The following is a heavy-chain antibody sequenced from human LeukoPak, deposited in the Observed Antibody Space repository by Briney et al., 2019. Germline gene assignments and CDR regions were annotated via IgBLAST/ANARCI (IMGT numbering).Heavy chain of an antibody. CDR1: GLNFDDSA. J-gene: IGHJ4*02. V-gene: IGHV3-43*02. CDR3: AKESGKFDY. CDR2: ISADGGST. Sequence: PGGSLRLSCVASGLNFDDSAMHWVRQAPGKGLEWVSLISADGGSTFSADSVKGRFSISRDNSKNSLYLQMNSLRSEDTAMYYCAKESGKFDYWGQANLVTVSS.